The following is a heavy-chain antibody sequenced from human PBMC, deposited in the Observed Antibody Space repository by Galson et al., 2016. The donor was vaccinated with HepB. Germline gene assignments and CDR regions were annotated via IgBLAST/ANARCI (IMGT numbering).Heavy chain of an antibody. J-gene: IGHJ4*02. Sequence: SLRLSCAASGFTFSSFEMNWVRQAPGKGLEWVSYISSSVSTIYYADSVKGRFTISRDDAKSSLFLQMNSLRAEDTGVYCCARGWARSTYYYDNSGYDSWGQGTLVIVSS. CDR2: ISSSVSTI. CDR3: ARGWARSTYYYDNSGYDS. CDR1: GFTFSSFE. D-gene: IGHD3-22*01. V-gene: IGHV3-48*03.